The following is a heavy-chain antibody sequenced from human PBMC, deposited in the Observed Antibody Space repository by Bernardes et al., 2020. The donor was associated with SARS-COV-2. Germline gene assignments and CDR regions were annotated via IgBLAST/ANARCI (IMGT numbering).Heavy chain of an antibody. CDR2: IYYTGST. Sequence: SETLSLTCTVSGGSISTSTYYWGWIRQSPGKGLEWIGTIYYTGSTYYNPSLKSRVTISVDTSKNQFSLRLTSVTAADTSVYYCARDFRRFDPWGLGTLVTVSS. D-gene: IGHD3-3*01. V-gene: IGHV4-39*01. J-gene: IGHJ5*02. CDR1: GGSISTSTYY. CDR3: ARDFRRFDP.